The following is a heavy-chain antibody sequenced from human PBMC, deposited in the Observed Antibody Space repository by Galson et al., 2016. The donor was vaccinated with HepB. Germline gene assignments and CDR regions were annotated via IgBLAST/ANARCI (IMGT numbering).Heavy chain of an antibody. Sequence: SETLSLTCSVSGDSIKSGFSYWGWVRQSPGKGLEWIGTAYHTGSPYYNPSLKSRVTIFVDTSKNHFSLSLRSVTAADAATYYCARNGTGNFERKPFYHGFDVWGKGTTVIVSS. CDR2: AYHTGSP. D-gene: IGHD1-1*01. CDR3: ARNGTGNFERKPFYHGFDV. J-gene: IGHJ6*04. V-gene: IGHV4-39*02. CDR1: GDSIKSGFSY.